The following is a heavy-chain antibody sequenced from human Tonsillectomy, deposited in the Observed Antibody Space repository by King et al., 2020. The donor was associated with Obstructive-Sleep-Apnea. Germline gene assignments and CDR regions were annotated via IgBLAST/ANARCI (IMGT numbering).Heavy chain of an antibody. CDR3: ARRSGSNVYYYDS. Sequence: VQLQESGPGLVKPSETLSLTCSVDGGSINGYYWNWIRQPPGKGLEWIGYIYYSGNTNYNPSLRSRVTISVDRSKNQFSLRLSSVSAADTAVYFCARRSGSNVYYYDSWGQGTLVTVSS. V-gene: IGHV4-59*08. J-gene: IGHJ4*02. CDR1: GGSINGYY. D-gene: IGHD1-26*01. CDR2: IYYSGNT.